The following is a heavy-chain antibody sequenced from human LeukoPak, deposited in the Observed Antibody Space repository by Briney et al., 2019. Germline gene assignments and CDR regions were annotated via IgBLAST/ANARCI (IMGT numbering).Heavy chain of an antibody. CDR2: IYSSGST. CDR3: ARDNPLPFDP. Sequence: SETLSLTCTVSGGSINNYYWSWIRQPAGKGLEWIGLIYSSGSTSYNPSLKSRVTISLDMSKNQFSLKLSSVTAADTAMYYCARDNPLPFDPWGQGTLVTVSS. V-gene: IGHV4-4*07. CDR1: GGSINNYY. J-gene: IGHJ5*02.